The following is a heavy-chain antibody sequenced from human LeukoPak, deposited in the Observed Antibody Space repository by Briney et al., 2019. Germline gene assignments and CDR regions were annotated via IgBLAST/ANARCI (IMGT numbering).Heavy chain of an antibody. V-gene: IGHV3-23*01. D-gene: IGHD2-21*02. J-gene: IGHJ4*02. CDR1: GFTFRSYG. Sequence: GGSLRLSCAASGFTFRSYGMNWVRQAPGKGLEWVSAISSSGSSTYYADSVKGRFTISRDNSKNTLYLQMNSLRAEDTAVYYCATPLIVVVTAIQDYWGQGTLVAVSS. CDR3: ATPLIVVVTAIQDY. CDR2: ISSSGSST.